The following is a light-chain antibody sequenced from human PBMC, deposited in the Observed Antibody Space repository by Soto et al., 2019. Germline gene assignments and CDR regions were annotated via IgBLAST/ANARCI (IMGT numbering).Light chain of an antibody. V-gene: IGLV1-40*01. Sequence: QSVLTQPPSVSRAPGQRVTISCTGSSSNIGAGYDVHWYQQLPGTAPKLLIYGNSNRPSGVPDRFSGSKSGTSASLAITGLQAEDEADYYCQSYDSSLSGSVVFGGGTNSPS. CDR2: GNS. CDR1: SSNIGAGYD. CDR3: QSYDSSLSGSVV. J-gene: IGLJ2*01.